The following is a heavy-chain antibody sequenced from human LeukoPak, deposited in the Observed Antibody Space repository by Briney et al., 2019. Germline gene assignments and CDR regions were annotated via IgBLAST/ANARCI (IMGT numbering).Heavy chain of an antibody. J-gene: IGHJ6*03. CDR3: ARDVHYMDV. CDR2: MNQDGSEK. V-gene: IGHV3-7*01. Sequence: QPGGPLRLSCAASGFTFSSYWMSWVRQAPGKGLEWVANMNQDGSEKYYVDSVKGRFTISRDNAKNSLDLQMNSLRAEDTAVYYCARDVHYMDVWGKGTTVTVAS. CDR1: GFTFSSYW.